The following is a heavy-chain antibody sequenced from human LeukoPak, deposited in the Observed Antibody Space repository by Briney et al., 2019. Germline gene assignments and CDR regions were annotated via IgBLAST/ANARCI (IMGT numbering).Heavy chain of an antibody. V-gene: IGHV4-30-4*02. CDR2: IYYSGST. CDR1: GGSISSGDYY. D-gene: IGHD6-6*01. CDR3: PRVAVVAARPGSVDY. J-gene: IGHJ4*02. Sequence: SETLSLTCIVSGGSISSGDYYWNWIRQPPGKGLEWLGYIYYSGSTYYNPSLKSRLTISVDTSKNQFSLRLSSVTAGDTAGYYCPRVAVVAARPGSVDYWGQGTLVTVSS.